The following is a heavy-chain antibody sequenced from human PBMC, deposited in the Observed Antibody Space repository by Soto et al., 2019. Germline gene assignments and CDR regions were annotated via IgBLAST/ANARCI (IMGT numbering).Heavy chain of an antibody. D-gene: IGHD5-12*01. J-gene: IGHJ3*02. CDR2: SSAYNGNT. CDR3: ASSLHSGDDLVDFDT. V-gene: IGHV1-18*01. Sequence: ASVKVSCKASGYTFTSYGISWVRQAPGQGLEWMGWSSAYNGNTNYAQKLQGRVTMTTDTSTSTAYMELRSLRSDDTAVYYCASSLHSGDDLVDFDTWGQGTIVTVS. CDR1: GYTFTSYG.